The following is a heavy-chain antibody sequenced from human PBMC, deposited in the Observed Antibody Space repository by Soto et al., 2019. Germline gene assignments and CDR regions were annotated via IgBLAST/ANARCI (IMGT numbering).Heavy chain of an antibody. CDR2: IYYSGRT. Sequence: XTLSLPCIVSGXSLSSSSYYWGWIRQPPGKGLEWIWIIYYSGRTYYNQSFKSRVTIAIDTSKNQFSLKLSSVTATDTAVYSCARQRTTVVTQAYFDHWGQGALGTVSS. D-gene: IGHD2-21*02. CDR3: ARQRTTVVTQAYFDH. CDR1: GXSLSSSSYY. J-gene: IGHJ4*02. V-gene: IGHV4-39*01.